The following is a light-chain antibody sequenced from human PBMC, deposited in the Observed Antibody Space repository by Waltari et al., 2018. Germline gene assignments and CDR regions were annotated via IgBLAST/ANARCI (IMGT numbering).Light chain of an antibody. J-gene: IGLJ3*02. V-gene: IGLV8-61*01. CDR3: VLYMGSGIWV. CDR2: STN. Sequence: QTVVTQEPSFSVSPGGTVTLTCGLSSGPVPTSYYTRWYQQTPGQTPRTLIYSTNTRSSGVPDRFSGSILGNKAALTITGAHADDESDYYCVLYMGSGIWVFGGGTKLTVL. CDR1: SGPVPTSYY.